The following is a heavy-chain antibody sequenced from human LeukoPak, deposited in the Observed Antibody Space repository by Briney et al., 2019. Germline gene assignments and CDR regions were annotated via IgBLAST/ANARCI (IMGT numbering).Heavy chain of an antibody. J-gene: IGHJ5*02. CDR1: GGSISSGSYY. V-gene: IGHV4-61*02. D-gene: IGHD3-22*01. Sequence: PSQTLSLTCTVSGGSISSGSYYWSWIRQPAGTGLEWIGRIYTSGSTNYNPSLKSRVTISVDTSKNQFSLKLSSVTAADTAVYYCISADYYDSSGYLSWGQGTLVTVSS. CDR2: IYTSGST. CDR3: ISADYYDSSGYLS.